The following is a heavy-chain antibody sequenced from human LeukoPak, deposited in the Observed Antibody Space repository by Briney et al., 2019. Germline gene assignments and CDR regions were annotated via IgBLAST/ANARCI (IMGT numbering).Heavy chain of an antibody. V-gene: IGHV1-2*02. CDR2: INPNSGDT. D-gene: IGHD3-22*01. CDR3: ARVDDSSDYYYRY. Sequence: ASVKVSCKASGYTFTAYYMHWVRQAPGQGLEWMGWINPNSGDTNYAQKFQGRVTMTRDTSITTAYMELSRLRSDDTAVYYCARVDDSSDYYYRYWGQGTLVTVSS. CDR1: GYTFTAYY. J-gene: IGHJ4*02.